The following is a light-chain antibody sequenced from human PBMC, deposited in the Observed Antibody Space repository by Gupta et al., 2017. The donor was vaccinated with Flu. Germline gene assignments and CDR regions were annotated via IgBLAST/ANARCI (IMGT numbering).Light chain of an antibody. CDR1: QSVSSY. V-gene: IGKV3-11*01. Sequence: ATLSWSAGESTVLSRRASQSVSSYLAWYQQQPGQAPRHLIYDESNRATGIPARFSGSGWGTDFTLTISSREPEDFAVYYCQQHDNWPPWTFGQGTKVEIK. CDR3: QQHDNWPPWT. J-gene: IGKJ1*01. CDR2: DES.